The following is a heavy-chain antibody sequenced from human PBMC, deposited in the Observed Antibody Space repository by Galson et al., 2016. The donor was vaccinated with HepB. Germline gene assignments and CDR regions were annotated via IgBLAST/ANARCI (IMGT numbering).Heavy chain of an antibody. CDR2: IEPDGSSP. CDR1: GFTFRNHQ. Sequence: SLRLSCAVSGFTFRNHQMHWVRQVPGKGLVWVSRIEPDGSSPIYADSVKGRFTISRDNAENRLYLQMNSLRAEDTAIYYCARDLSGPDYWGQGTLVTVSS. J-gene: IGHJ4*02. V-gene: IGHV3-74*01. CDR3: ARDLSGPDY.